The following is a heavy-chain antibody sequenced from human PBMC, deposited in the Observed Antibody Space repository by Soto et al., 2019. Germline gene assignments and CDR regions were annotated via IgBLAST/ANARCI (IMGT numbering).Heavy chain of an antibody. Sequence: QVHLQESGPGLVKPSETLSLNCTVSGGTMNSYYWTWIRQPAGKGLEWIGRIYSSGSTKYNPSLQSRVTMSLDTSKNQFSLRLTSVTAADTAVYYCARGQRFSDWFDPWDQGTLVTVSS. CDR3: ARGQRFSDWFDP. J-gene: IGHJ5*02. CDR1: GGTMNSYY. V-gene: IGHV4-4*07. D-gene: IGHD3-3*01. CDR2: IYSSGST.